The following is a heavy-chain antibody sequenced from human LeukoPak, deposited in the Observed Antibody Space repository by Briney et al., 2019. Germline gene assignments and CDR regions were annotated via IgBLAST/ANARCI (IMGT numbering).Heavy chain of an antibody. CDR3: ASSQPRLVATIDFDY. CDR1: GFTFNSYA. J-gene: IGHJ4*02. CDR2: ISFDGSSK. Sequence: GRSLRLSCAASGFTFNSYAMHWVRQAPGKGLEWVAVISFDGSSKYYADSVKGRFTISRDNAKNSLYLQMNSLRAEDTAVYYCASSQPRLVATIDFDYWGQGTLVTVSS. V-gene: IGHV3-30*07. D-gene: IGHD5-12*01.